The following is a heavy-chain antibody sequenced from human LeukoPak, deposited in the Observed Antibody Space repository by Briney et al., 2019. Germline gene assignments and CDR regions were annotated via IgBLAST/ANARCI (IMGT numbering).Heavy chain of an antibody. V-gene: IGHV1-69*13. Sequence: ASVKVSCTASGGTFSSYAISWVRQAPGQGLEWMGGITPMFGTANYAQKFQGRVTITADESTSTAYMELSSLRSEDTAVYYCARSLQWLAIEGFDYWGQGTLVTVSS. CDR2: ITPMFGTA. D-gene: IGHD6-19*01. CDR3: ARSLQWLAIEGFDY. J-gene: IGHJ4*02. CDR1: GGTFSSYA.